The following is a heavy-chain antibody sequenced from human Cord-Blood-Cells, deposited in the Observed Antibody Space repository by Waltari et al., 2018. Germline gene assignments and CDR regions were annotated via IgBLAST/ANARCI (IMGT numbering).Heavy chain of an antibody. J-gene: IGHJ4*02. Sequence: VQLVESGGGLVQPGGSLTLSCAASGLTFRAYWTRWVRQAPGKGLVWVSRINSDGSSTSYADSVKGRFTISRDNAKNTLYLQMNSLRAEDTAVYYCARLTDYWGQGTLVTVSS. CDR3: ARLTDY. CDR1: GLTFRAYW. CDR2: INSDGSST. V-gene: IGHV3-74*01.